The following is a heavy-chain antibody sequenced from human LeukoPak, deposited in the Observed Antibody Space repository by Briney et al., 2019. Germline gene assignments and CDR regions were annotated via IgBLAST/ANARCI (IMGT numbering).Heavy chain of an antibody. CDR2: IIPIVGTA. D-gene: IGHD3-10*01. CDR1: GGTFSSYA. J-gene: IGHJ4*02. Sequence: SVKVSCKASGGTFSSYAISWVRQAPGQGLEWMGGIIPIVGTANYAQKFQGRVTITADESTSTAYMEPSSLRSEDTAVYYCARDIYGGSGTVGLDYWGQGTLVTVSS. CDR3: ARDIYGGSGTVGLDY. V-gene: IGHV1-69*13.